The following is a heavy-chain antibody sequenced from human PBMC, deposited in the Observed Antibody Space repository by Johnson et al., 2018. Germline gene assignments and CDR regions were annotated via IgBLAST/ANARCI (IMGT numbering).Heavy chain of an antibody. CDR2: INHSGST. V-gene: IGHV4-34*01. D-gene: IGHD1-1*01. CDR3: ARHKRPRGKGRMDV. CDR1: GGSFSGYY. J-gene: IGHJ6*02. Sequence: QVQLQQWGAGLLKPSETLSLTCAVYGGSFSGYYWSWIRQPPGKGLEWIGEINHSGSTNYNPSLKSRVTISVDTSKNQFSLKLSSVTAADTAVYYGARHKRPRGKGRMDVWGQGTTVTVSS.